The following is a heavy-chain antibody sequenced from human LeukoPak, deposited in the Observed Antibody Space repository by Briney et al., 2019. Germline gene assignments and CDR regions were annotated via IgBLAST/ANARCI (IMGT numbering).Heavy chain of an antibody. V-gene: IGHV5-51*01. Sequence: GESLKISCKGSGYSFTNYWIGWVRQMPGKGLEWMGIIFPGDSDTRYSPSFQGQVTISADRSISTAYLQWSSLKASDTAMYYCARRFNWDPFNIWGQGTMVTVSS. CDR2: IFPGDSDT. J-gene: IGHJ3*02. CDR3: ARRFNWDPFNI. D-gene: IGHD7-27*01. CDR1: GYSFTNYW.